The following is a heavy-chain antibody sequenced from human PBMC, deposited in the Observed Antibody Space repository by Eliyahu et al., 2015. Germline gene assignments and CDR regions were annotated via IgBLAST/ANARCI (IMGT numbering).Heavy chain of an antibody. V-gene: IGHV1-8*01. CDR2: MNPNSGNT. Sequence: QVQLVQSGXEVXKPGASVKVSCKASGYTFTSYDINWVXQAXGQGLEWMGWMNPNSGNTGFAQKFQGRVTMARDTSISTAYMELSSLRSEDTAVYYCARVDGSIDYWGQGTLVTVSS. J-gene: IGHJ4*02. CDR1: GYTFTSYD. CDR3: ARVDGSIDY. D-gene: IGHD3-9*01.